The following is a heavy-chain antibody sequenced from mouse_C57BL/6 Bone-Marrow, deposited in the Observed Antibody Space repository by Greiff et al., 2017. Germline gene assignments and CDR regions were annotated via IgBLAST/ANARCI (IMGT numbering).Heavy chain of an antibody. J-gene: IGHJ2*01. Sequence: VQLQQSGPVLVKPGASVKMSCKASGYTFTDYYMNWVKQSHGKSLEWIGVINPYNGGTSYNKKFKGKATLTVDKSSSTAYMELNSLTSEDSAVYYCARGEITTVVFDYWGQGTTLTVSS. CDR3: ARGEITTVVFDY. V-gene: IGHV1-19*01. CDR1: GYTFTDYY. CDR2: INPYNGGT. D-gene: IGHD1-1*01.